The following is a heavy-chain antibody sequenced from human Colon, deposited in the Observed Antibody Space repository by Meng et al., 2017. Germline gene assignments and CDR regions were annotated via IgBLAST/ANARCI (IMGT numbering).Heavy chain of an antibody. J-gene: IGHJ4*02. CDR2: IYYSGTT. V-gene: IGHV4-39*02. CDR3: ASNVDTEKDIFDL. Sequence: QLQLQESGPGLVKPSEPLSLTCTVSAGSISSTAYYWGWVRQSPGVGLQWIGVIYYSGTTTYSPSLKSRVTISVDTSKNHFSLQLTSVTASDTGVYYCASNVDTEKDIFDLWGQGTLVTVSS. D-gene: IGHD2-15*01. CDR1: AGSISSTAYY.